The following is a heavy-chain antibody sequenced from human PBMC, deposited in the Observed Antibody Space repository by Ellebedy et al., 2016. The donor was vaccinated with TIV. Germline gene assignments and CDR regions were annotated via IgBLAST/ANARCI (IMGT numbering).Heavy chain of an antibody. CDR1: GGSFSGYY. V-gene: IGHV4-34*01. Sequence: SETLSLTCAVYGGSFSGYYWSWIRQPPGKGLEWIGEINHSGSTNYNPSLKSRVTISVDTSKNQFSLKLSSVTAADTAVYFCARGLLTGGERAFDIWGQGTMVTVSS. J-gene: IGHJ3*02. D-gene: IGHD7-27*01. CDR3: ARGLLTGGERAFDI. CDR2: INHSGST.